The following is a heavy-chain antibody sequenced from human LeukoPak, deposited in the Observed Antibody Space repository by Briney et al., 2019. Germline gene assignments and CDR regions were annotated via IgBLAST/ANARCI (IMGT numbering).Heavy chain of an antibody. CDR2: ISHDSIGT. CDR1: GFAFSGFG. V-gene: IGHV3-23*01. Sequence: GGSLRLSCAASGFAFSGFGMSWDRQAPGKGLEWVATISHDSIGTHYIDSVKGRFIISRDNSKNTLYLQMNSLRAEDTAVYYCANDGAYYDSSTDAFDIWGQGTMVTVSS. D-gene: IGHD3-22*01. J-gene: IGHJ3*02. CDR3: ANDGAYYDSSTDAFDI.